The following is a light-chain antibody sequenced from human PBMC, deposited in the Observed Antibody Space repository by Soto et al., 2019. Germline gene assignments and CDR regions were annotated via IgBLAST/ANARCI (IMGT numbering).Light chain of an antibody. CDR1: QSLSSY. Sequence: DIQMTQSPSSLSASVGDRVTIPCRASQSLSSYLNWYQQKPGKAPKLLIYAASSLQSGVPSRFSGSGSGTDFTLTISSLQPEDFATYYCQQSYSPPPLTFGGGTTVEIK. V-gene: IGKV1-39*01. J-gene: IGKJ4*01. CDR3: QQSYSPPPLT. CDR2: AAS.